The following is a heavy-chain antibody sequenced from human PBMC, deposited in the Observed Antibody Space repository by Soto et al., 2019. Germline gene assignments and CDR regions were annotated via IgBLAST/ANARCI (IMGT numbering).Heavy chain of an antibody. D-gene: IGHD1-20*01. J-gene: IGHJ5*02. V-gene: IGHV4-4*07. Sequence: QMQLQESGPGLVKPSETLSLTCAVSGGSISSDYWSWIRQPAGKGLEWIGRIYNTGSTSYNPSLRSRVTMSAHTSKNQFSLKLTSVTAADTAVYYCAREVSFHWLDPWGQGTLVTVSS. CDR3: AREVSFHWLDP. CDR2: IYNTGST. CDR1: GGSISSDY.